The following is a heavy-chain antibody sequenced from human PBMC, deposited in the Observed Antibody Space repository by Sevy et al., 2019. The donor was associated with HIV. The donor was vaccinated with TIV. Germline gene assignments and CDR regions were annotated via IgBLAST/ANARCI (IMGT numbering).Heavy chain of an antibody. CDR1: GFTFSNYA. CDR3: AKEDDAFDV. J-gene: IGHJ3*01. Sequence: GILRLSCAGSGFTFSNYAMHWVRQAPGKGLECVAGLWSHGRREYYADFAKGRFTISRDNSKNTVYLHMDSLRTDDTAVYYCAKEDDAFDVWGQGTMVTVSS. CDR2: LWSHGRRE. V-gene: IGHV3-33*03.